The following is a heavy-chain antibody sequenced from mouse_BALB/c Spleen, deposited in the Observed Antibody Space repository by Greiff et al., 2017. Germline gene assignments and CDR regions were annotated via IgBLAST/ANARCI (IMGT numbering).Heavy chain of an antibody. V-gene: IGHV5-6-5*01. CDR1: GFTFSSYA. J-gene: IGHJ4*01. CDR2: ISSGGST. Sequence: DVKLVESGGGLVKPGGSLKLSCAASGFTFSSYAMSWVRQTPEKRLEWVASISSGGSTYYPDSVKGRFTISRDNARNILYLQMSSLRSEDTAMYYCARDGGNYYAMDYWGQGTSVTVSS. CDR3: ARDGGNYYAMDY. D-gene: IGHD2-1*01.